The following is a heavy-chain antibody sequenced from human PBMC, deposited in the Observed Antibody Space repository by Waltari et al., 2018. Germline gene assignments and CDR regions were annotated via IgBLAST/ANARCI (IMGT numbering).Heavy chain of an antibody. CDR1: GFTFSSYA. J-gene: IGHJ3*02. Sequence: EVQLLESGGGLVQPGGSLRLSCAASGFTFSSYAMSWVRQAPGKGLEWVSVIYSGGSTYYADSVKGRFTISRDNSKNTLYLQMNSLRAEDTAVYYCAKDRQYDYVWGTPMVRAFDIWGQGTMVTISS. CDR3: AKDRQYDYVWGTPMVRAFDI. CDR2: IYSGGST. V-gene: IGHV3-23*03. D-gene: IGHD3-16*01.